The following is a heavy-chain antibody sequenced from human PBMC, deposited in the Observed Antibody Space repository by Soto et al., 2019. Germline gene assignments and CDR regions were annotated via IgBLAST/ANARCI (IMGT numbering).Heavy chain of an antibody. CDR2: IIPILGIA. Sequence: SVKVSCKASGGTFSSYTISWVRQAPGQGLEWMGRIIPILGIANYAQKFQGRVTITADKSTSTAYMELSSLRSEDTAVYYCAREAHYDILTGPYFDYWGQGTLVTVSS. D-gene: IGHD3-9*01. V-gene: IGHV1-69*04. CDR1: GGTFSSYT. J-gene: IGHJ4*02. CDR3: AREAHYDILTGPYFDY.